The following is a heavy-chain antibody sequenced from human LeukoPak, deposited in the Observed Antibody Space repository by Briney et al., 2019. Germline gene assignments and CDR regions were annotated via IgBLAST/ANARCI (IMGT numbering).Heavy chain of an antibody. CDR2: ISGSGGST. J-gene: IGHJ3*02. D-gene: IGHD6-6*01. V-gene: IGHV3-23*01. CDR3: AKGDRIVARDAFDI. Sequence: PGGSLRLSCAASGFTFSNYAMSWVRQAPGKGLEWVSGISGSGGSTYYADSVKGRFTISRDNSKNSLYLQMNSLRTEDTALYYCAKGDRIVARDAFDIWGQGTMVTVSS. CDR1: GFTFSNYA.